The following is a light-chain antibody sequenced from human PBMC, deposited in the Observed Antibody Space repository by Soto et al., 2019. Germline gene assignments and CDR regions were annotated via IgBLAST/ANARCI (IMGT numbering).Light chain of an antibody. CDR2: AAS. Sequence: DIQLTQSPSFLSASVGDRVTITCRASQGISSYLAWYQQKPGKAPKLLIYAASTLQSGVPSRFSGSGSGTEFTLTISSLQPEDFATYYGQQLNSYPPALTFGGGTKVEIK. V-gene: IGKV1-9*01. CDR3: QQLNSYPPALT. CDR1: QGISSY. J-gene: IGKJ4*01.